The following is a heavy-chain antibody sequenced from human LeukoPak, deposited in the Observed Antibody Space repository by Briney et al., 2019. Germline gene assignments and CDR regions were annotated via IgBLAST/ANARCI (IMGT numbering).Heavy chain of an antibody. CDR2: ISSSSSYI. CDR1: GFTFSSYS. D-gene: IGHD3-22*01. Sequence: GSLRLSCAASGFTFSSYSMNWVRQAPGKGLEWVSSISSSSSYIYYADSVKGRFTISRDNAKNSLYLQMNSLRAEDTAVYYCARAEYYYDSSGYPTHWGQGTLVTVSS. V-gene: IGHV3-21*01. CDR3: ARAEYYYDSSGYPTH. J-gene: IGHJ4*02.